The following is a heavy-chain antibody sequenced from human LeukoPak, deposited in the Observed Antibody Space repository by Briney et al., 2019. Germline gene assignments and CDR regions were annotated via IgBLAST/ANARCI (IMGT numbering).Heavy chain of an antibody. V-gene: IGHV1-2*02. D-gene: IGHD3-22*01. CDR2: INPNSGGT. CDR3: ASSKYYYDSSGYDNYVSDY. J-gene: IGHJ4*02. CDR1: GYTFTGYY. Sequence: ASVKVSCKASGYTFTGYYMHWVRQAPGQGLEWMGWINPNSGGTNYAQKFQGRVTISRDNAKNSLYLQMNSLRAEDTAVYYCASSKYYYDSSGYDNYVSDYWGQGTLVTVSS.